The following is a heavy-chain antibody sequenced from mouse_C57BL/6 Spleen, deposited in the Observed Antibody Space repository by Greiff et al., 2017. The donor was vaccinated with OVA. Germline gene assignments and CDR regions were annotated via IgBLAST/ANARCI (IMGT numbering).Heavy chain of an antibody. Sequence: QVQLQQSGAELVKPGASVKLSCKASGYTFTSYWMHWVKQRPGQGLEWIGMIHPNSGSTNYNEKFKSKATLTVDKSSSTAYMQLSSLTSEDSAVYYCARVNYGSRETWFAYWGQGTLVTVSA. CDR2: IHPNSGST. D-gene: IGHD1-1*01. V-gene: IGHV1-64*01. J-gene: IGHJ3*01. CDR1: GYTFTSYW. CDR3: ARVNYGSRETWFAY.